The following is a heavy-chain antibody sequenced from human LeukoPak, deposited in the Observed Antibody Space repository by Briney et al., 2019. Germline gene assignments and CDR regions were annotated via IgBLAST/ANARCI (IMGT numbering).Heavy chain of an antibody. CDR2: IYYSGST. D-gene: IGHD1-26*01. J-gene: IGHJ4*02. CDR1: GGSISSSSYS. Sequence: SETLSLTCTVSGGSISSSSYSWGWLRQPPGKGLECIGSIYYSGSTFYNPSLKSRVTISVDTSKNQFSLKLSSVTAADTAVYYCARQGSGRSSDYWGQGTLVTVSP. V-gene: IGHV4-39*01. CDR3: ARQGSGRSSDY.